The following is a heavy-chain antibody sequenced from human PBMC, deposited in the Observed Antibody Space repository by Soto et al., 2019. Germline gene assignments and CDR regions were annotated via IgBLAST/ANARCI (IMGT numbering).Heavy chain of an antibody. CDR1: GYSFTSYW. Sequence: GESLKISCKGSGYSFTSYWIGWVRQMPGKGLEWMGIIYPGDSDTRYSPSFQGQVTISADKSISTAYLQWSSLKASDTAMYYCARIRRHYDILTGDYKFPGTHDAFEIWGQGTMVTVSS. CDR3: ARIRRHYDILTGDYKFPGTHDAFEI. CDR2: IYPGDSDT. V-gene: IGHV5-51*01. J-gene: IGHJ3*02. D-gene: IGHD3-9*01.